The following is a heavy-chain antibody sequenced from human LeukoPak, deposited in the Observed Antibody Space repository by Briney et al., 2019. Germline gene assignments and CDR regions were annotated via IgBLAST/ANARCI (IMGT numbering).Heavy chain of an antibody. J-gene: IGHJ4*02. CDR1: GGSISSGGYY. D-gene: IGHD3-22*01. V-gene: IGHV4-31*03. CDR3: ARVPVDYDSSDYYDFGY. Sequence: SQTLSLTCTVSGGSISSGGYYWSWIRQHPGKGLEWLGYIYYSVSTSYNPSVKSRVTISEDTSKNQFSLKLSSVPAADTAVYYCARVPVDYDSSDYYDFGYWGQGTLVTVSS. CDR2: IYYSVST.